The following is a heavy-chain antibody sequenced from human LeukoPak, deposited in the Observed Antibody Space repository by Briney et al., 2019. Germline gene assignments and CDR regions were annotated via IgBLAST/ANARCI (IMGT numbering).Heavy chain of an antibody. J-gene: IGHJ4*02. D-gene: IGHD3-3*01. Sequence: SETLSLTCAVSGYSISSGFYWGWIRQPPGKGLEWIGTIYHSGSTYYNPSLKSRVTISVDTSKNLFSLKLSSVTAADTAVYYCARHGFWSGYNYVLDYWGQGTLVTVSS. V-gene: IGHV4-38-2*01. CDR1: GYSISSGFY. CDR3: ARHGFWSGYNYVLDY. CDR2: IYHSGST.